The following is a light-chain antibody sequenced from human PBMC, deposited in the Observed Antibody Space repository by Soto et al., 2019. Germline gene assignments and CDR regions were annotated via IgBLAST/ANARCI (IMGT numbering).Light chain of an antibody. CDR2: AVS. Sequence: QSALTQPASVSGSPGQSITISCTGTSSDVGGYNHVSWYQHSPGKAPKLILFAVSDRPSGVSHRFSGSQSGNTASLTISGLEAEDEADYYCCSYTSRSTVVFGGGTKLTVL. CDR3: CSYTSRSTVV. V-gene: IGLV2-14*01. J-gene: IGLJ2*01. CDR1: SSDVGGYNH.